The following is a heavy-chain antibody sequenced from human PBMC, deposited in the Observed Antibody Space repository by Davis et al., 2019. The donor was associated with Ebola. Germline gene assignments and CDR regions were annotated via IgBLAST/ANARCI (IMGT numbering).Heavy chain of an antibody. J-gene: IGHJ4*02. D-gene: IGHD6-13*01. CDR2: INAGNGNT. V-gene: IGHV1-3*01. CDR3: ARGIAAAAFDY. Sequence: ASVKVSCKASGYTFTTYPIHWVRQAPGQRLEWMGWINAGNGNTKYSQKFQGRVTITRDTSASTAYMELSSLRSEDTAVYYCARGIAAAAFDYWGQGTLVTVSS. CDR1: GYTFTTYP.